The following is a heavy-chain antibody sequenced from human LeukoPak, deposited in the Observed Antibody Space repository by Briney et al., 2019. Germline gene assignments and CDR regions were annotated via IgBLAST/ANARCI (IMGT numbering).Heavy chain of an antibody. D-gene: IGHD2-15*01. CDR1: GGTFSSYA. J-gene: IGHJ5*02. V-gene: IGHV1-69*01. Sequence: GASVKVSCKASGGTFSSYAISWVRQAPGQGLEWVGGIIPIFGTANYAQKFQGRVTITADESTSTAYMELSSLRSEDTAVYYCARGGLYCSGGSCLRFDHWSQGTLVTVSS. CDR3: ARGGLYCSGGSCLRFDH. CDR2: IIPIFGTA.